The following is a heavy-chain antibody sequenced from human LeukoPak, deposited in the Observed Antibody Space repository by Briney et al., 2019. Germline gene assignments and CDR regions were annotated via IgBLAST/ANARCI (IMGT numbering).Heavy chain of an antibody. CDR1: GGSFSGYY. D-gene: IGHD6-13*01. Sequence: PSETLPLTCAVYGGSFSGYYWSWIRQPPGKGLEWIGEINHGGSTNYNPSLKSRVTISVDTSKNQFSLKLSSVTAADTAVYYCAFIAAAGNYWGQGTLVTVSS. CDR3: AFIAAAGNY. J-gene: IGHJ4*02. CDR2: INHGGST. V-gene: IGHV4-34*01.